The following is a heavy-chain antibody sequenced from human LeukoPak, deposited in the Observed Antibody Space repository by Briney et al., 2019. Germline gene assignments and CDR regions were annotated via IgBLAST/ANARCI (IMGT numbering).Heavy chain of an antibody. D-gene: IGHD3-9*01. Sequence: PSEPLSLTCTVSGGSISSYYWSWIRQPAGNGLEWIGRIYTSGSTNYNPSLKSRVTMSVDTSKNQFSLKLSSVTAADTAVYYCARALKFSVVRYFDKQYYYYGMDVWGQGTTVTVSS. J-gene: IGHJ6*02. CDR3: ARALKFSVVRYFDKQYYYYGMDV. CDR1: GGSISSYY. V-gene: IGHV4-4*07. CDR2: IYTSGST.